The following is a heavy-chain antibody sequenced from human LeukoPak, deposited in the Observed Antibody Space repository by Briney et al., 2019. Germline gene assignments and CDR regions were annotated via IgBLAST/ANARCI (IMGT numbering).Heavy chain of an antibody. Sequence: QSGGSLRLSCAASGFTVSSNYMSWVRQAPGKGLEWVSTIYTSGSTYYADSVKGRFTISRDNSQNTLYLQMNSLRAEDTAVYYCTKGLWAGVSAARDWGQGTLVTVSS. D-gene: IGHD2-8*01. CDR3: TKGLWAGVSAARD. V-gene: IGHV3-66*01. J-gene: IGHJ4*02. CDR1: GFTVSSNY. CDR2: IYTSGST.